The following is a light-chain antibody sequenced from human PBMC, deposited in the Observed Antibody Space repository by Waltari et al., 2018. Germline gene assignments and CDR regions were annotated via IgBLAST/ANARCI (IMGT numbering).Light chain of an antibody. CDR1: SGHSSNV. J-gene: IGLJ3*02. V-gene: IGLV4-69*01. Sequence: QLVLTQSPSASASLGASVKLTCTLSSGHSSNVIAWLQQQPEKGPRYLMKVNSDGSHNTGDAIPGRFSGSSSGAERYLTISSLQSEDEADYYCQTGGHGTWVFGGGTKLTFL. CDR3: QTGGHGTWV. CDR2: VNSDGSH.